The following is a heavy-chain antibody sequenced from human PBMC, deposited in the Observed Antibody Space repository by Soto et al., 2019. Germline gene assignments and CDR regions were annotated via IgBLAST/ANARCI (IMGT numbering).Heavy chain of an antibody. J-gene: IGHJ6*02. Sequence: ASVKVSCKASGYTFTSYGISWVRQAPGQGLEWMGWISAYNGNTNYAQKLQGRVTMTTDTSTSTAYMELRSLRSDDTAVYYCARDRMVYAIRPYYYYGMDVWGQGTTVTVS. V-gene: IGHV1-18*01. CDR2: ISAYNGNT. D-gene: IGHD2-8*01. CDR3: ARDRMVYAIRPYYYYGMDV. CDR1: GYTFTSYG.